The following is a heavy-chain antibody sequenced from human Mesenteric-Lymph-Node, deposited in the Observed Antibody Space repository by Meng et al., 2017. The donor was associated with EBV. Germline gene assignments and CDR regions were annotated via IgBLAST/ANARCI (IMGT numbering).Heavy chain of an antibody. D-gene: IGHD2-15*01. CDR2: INNDTGSP. Sequence: QQEPGASRLKTPRASVPVSCMACGYTIISVSLSWGRQAPREEGQGLGWINNDTGSPNYAQAFTGRFVFSVDTSVNTAYLQISSLKAEDTAVYYCAPVLSCSCGTCYSYFQHWGQGTLVTVSS. V-gene: IGHV7-4-1*02. CDR1: GYTIISVS. CDR3: APVLSCSCGTCYSYFQH. J-gene: IGHJ1*01.